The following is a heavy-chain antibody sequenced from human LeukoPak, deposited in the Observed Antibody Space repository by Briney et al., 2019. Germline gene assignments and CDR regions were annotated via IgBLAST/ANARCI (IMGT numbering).Heavy chain of an antibody. Sequence: GGSVKLSCKASGYTFSSYGINWVRQAPGKGLEWVAHIWYDGSDNYYADSVKGRFTISRDDSKSTVYLQLDSLRSEDTAVYYCARESPPFYDGDFDCWGEGTLVTVSA. J-gene: IGHJ4*02. D-gene: IGHD5/OR15-5a*01. CDR2: IWYDGSDN. CDR1: GYTFSSYG. CDR3: ARESPPFYDGDFDC. V-gene: IGHV3-33*01.